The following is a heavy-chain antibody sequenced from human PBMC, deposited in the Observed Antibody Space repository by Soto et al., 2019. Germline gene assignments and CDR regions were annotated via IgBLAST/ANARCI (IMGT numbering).Heavy chain of an antibody. V-gene: IGHV1-18*01. D-gene: IGHD3-9*01. CDR2: ISPHNRNT. Sequence: ASVKVSCKASGYTFTSYGISWVRQAPGQGLEWMGAISPHNRNTNYAEKFRGRVTMTTDTSTTTAYMELRSLRSDDTAVYYCERDGGGYDILTGYYKAHHFDQWGKGALVTVSS. CDR3: ERDGGGYDILTGYYKAHHFDQ. J-gene: IGHJ4*02. CDR1: GYTFTSYG.